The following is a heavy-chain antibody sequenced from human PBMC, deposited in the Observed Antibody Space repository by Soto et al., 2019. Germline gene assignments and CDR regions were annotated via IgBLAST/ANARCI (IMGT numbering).Heavy chain of an antibody. Sequence: SVKVSCKASGGTFSSYAISWVRQAPGQGLEWMGGIIPIFGTANYAQKFQGRVTITADKSTSTAHMELSSLRSEDTAVYYCARGTKLEPYDYWGEGTLVTVSA. D-gene: IGHD1-1*01. J-gene: IGHJ4*02. CDR3: ARGTKLEPYDY. CDR1: GGTFSSYA. V-gene: IGHV1-69*06. CDR2: IIPIFGTA.